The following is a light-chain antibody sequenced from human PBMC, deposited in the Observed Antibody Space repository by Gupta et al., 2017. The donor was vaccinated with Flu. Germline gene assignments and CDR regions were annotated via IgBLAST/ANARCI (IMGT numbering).Light chain of an antibody. CDR2: GAS. Sequence: EIVLTQSPGTLSLSRGERATLSCRASQSVSSSYLAWYQQKPGQAPRLLIYGASSRATGIPDRFSGRGSGTDFTLTISRLEPEDFEVYYCQQYGSSPWTFGQGTKVEIK. CDR1: QSVSSSY. V-gene: IGKV3-20*01. J-gene: IGKJ1*01. CDR3: QQYGSSPWT.